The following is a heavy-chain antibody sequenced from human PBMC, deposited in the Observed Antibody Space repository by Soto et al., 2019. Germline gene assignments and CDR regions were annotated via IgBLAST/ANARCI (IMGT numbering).Heavy chain of an antibody. CDR1: GFTVNNIF. V-gene: IGHV3-66*01. CDR2: ISSDGST. CDR3: ARDIFGGSYDFLH. J-gene: IGHJ4*02. Sequence: EVQVVESGGGLVQPGGSLRLSCAVSGFTVNNIFMTWVRQAPGKGLEWVSVISSDGSTYYADSVKGRFTISRDNSKNTLFLEMRSLRAGDTAVYYCARDIFGGSYDFLHGGQGTLVTVSS. D-gene: IGHD3-3*01.